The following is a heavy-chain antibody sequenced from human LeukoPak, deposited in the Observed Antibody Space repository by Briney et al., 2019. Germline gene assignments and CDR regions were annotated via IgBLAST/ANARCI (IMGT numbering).Heavy chain of an antibody. CDR2: INPNSGGT. CDR3: ARPYSSGWYSLTGFDP. CDR1: GYTFTGYY. D-gene: IGHD6-19*01. J-gene: IGHJ5*01. V-gene: IGHV1-2*02. Sequence: ASVKVSCKASGYTFTGYYMHWVRQAPGQGLEWVGWINPNSGGTNYAQKFQGRVTMTRDTSISTAYMELSRLRSDDTAVYYCARPYSSGWYSLTGFDPWGQGTLVTVSS.